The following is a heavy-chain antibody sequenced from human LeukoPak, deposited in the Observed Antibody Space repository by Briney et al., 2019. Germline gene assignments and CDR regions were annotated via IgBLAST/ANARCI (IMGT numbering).Heavy chain of an antibody. CDR1: GFTFDDYG. J-gene: IGHJ6*03. Sequence: GGSLRLSCAASGFTFDDYGMSWVRQAPGKGLEWVSGINWNGGSTGYADSVKGRFTISRDNAKNSLYLQMNSLRAEDTALFYCARGSYYDWYYYMDVWGKGTTVTVSS. CDR2: INWNGGST. D-gene: IGHD3-22*01. V-gene: IGHV3-20*04. CDR3: ARGSYYDWYYYMDV.